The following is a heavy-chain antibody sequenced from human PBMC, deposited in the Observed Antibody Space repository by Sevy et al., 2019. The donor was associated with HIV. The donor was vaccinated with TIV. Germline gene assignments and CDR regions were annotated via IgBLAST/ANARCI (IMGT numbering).Heavy chain of an antibody. J-gene: IGHJ5*02. Sequence: SETLSLTCAVYGGSFSGYYWSWIRQPPGKGLEWIGEINHSGSTTYNPSLKSRVTISVEPSKNQCPLKLSSVTAADSAVDYCARGLGTMVRGAYLNCFDPWGQGTLVTVSS. CDR1: GGSFSGYY. V-gene: IGHV4-34*01. D-gene: IGHD3-10*01. CDR2: INHSGST. CDR3: ARGLGTMVRGAYLNCFDP.